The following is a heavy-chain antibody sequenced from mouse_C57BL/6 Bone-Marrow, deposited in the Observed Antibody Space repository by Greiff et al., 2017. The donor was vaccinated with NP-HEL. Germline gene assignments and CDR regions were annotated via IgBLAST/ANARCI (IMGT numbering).Heavy chain of an antibody. V-gene: IGHV5-9-1*02. CDR1: GFTFSSYA. D-gene: IGHD1-1*01. Sequence: EVKLVDSGEGLVKPGGSLKLSCAASGFTFSSYAMSWVRQTPEKRLEWVAYISSGGDYIYYADTVKGRFTISRDNARNTLYLQMSSLKSEDTAMYYCTRGRYYYAMDYWGQGTSVTVSS. J-gene: IGHJ4*01. CDR2: ISSGGDYI. CDR3: TRGRYYYAMDY.